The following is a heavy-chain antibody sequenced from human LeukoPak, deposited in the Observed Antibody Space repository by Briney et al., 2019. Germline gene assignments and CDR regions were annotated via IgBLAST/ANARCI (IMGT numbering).Heavy chain of an antibody. D-gene: IGHD4-17*01. V-gene: IGHV4-59*01. CDR3: ARGHDYGDFFDY. CDR2: IYYSGST. CDR1: GGSISSYY. J-gene: IGHJ4*02. Sequence: SEALSLTCTVSGGSISSYYWSWIRQPPGKGLEWIGYIYYSGSTNYNPSLKSRVTISVDTSKNQFSLKLSSVTAADTAVYYCARGHDYGDFFDYWGQGTLVTVSS.